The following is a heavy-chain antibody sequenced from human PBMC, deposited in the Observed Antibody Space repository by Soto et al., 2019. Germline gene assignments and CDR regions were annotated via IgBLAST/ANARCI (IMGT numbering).Heavy chain of an antibody. CDR2: ISYDGSNK. D-gene: IGHD4-17*01. CDR3: AKEEEEVLPVTTRYYYYYMDV. J-gene: IGHJ6*03. V-gene: IGHV3-30*18. Sequence: GGSLRLSCAASGFTFSSYGMHWVRQAPGKGLEWVAVISYDGSNKYYADSVKGRFTISRDNSKNTLYLQMNSLRAEDTAVYYCAKEEEEVLPVTTRYYYYYMDVWGKGTTVTVSS. CDR1: GFTFSSYG.